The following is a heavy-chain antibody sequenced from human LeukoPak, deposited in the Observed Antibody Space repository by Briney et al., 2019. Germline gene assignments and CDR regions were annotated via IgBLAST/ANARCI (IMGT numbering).Heavy chain of an antibody. J-gene: IGHJ4*02. Sequence: PSETLSLTCVVSGYSISSGYYWGWIRQPPGKGLEWIGSIYHSGSTYYNPSLKSRVTISVDTSKNQFSLKLSSVTAADTAVYYCARVLAVAGVDYWGQGTLVTVSS. V-gene: IGHV4-38-2*01. D-gene: IGHD6-19*01. CDR3: ARVLAVAGVDY. CDR1: GYSISSGYY. CDR2: IYHSGST.